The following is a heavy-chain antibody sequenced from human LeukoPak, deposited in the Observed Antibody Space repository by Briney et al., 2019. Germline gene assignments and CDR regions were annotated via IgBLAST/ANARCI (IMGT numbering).Heavy chain of an antibody. CDR3: ARVRAAAYYYYYYMDV. J-gene: IGHJ6*03. Sequence: SETLSLTCTVSGGSISSYYWSWIRQPPGKGLEWIGYIYTSGSTNYNPSLKSRVTMSVDTSKNQFSLKLSSVTAADTAVYYCARVRAAAYYYYYYMDVWGKGTTVTVSS. CDR1: GGSISSYY. V-gene: IGHV4-4*08. D-gene: IGHD6-13*01. CDR2: IYTSGST.